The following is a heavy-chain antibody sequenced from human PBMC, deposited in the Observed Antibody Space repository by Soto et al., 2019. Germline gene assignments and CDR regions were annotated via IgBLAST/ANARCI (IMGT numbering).Heavy chain of an antibody. Sequence: SETLSLTCTVSGNSISSGDYYWSWIRQPPGKGLEWIGYIYHRGSSYYNPSLKTGVTLSVDTSNNQFSLKMTSVTAADTALYFCARYSRDRGWFDPWGQGTLVTVS. D-gene: IGHD2-21*01. CDR2: IYHRGSS. V-gene: IGHV4-30-4*01. CDR3: ARYSRDRGWFDP. CDR1: GNSISSGDYY. J-gene: IGHJ5*02.